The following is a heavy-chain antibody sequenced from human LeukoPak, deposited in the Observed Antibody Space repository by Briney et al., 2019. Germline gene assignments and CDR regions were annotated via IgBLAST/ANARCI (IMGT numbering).Heavy chain of an antibody. Sequence: GSLRLSCAASGLTFSNYWMHWVRQAPGKGLVWASRINYDGTTTGYADSVKGRFTISSDTSKNTMYLQMNSLRAEDTAVYYCARDLSPVVRASPMGYWGQGTLVTVSS. CDR3: ARDLSPVVRASPMGY. V-gene: IGHV3-74*01. J-gene: IGHJ4*02. D-gene: IGHD3-10*01. CDR1: GLTFSNYW. CDR2: INYDGTTT.